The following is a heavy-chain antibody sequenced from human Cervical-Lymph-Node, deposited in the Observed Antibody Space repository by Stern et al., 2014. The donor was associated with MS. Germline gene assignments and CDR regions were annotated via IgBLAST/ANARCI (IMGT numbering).Heavy chain of an antibody. CDR1: GGSLTSGTYY. D-gene: IGHD1-1*01. CDR3: ARDTWTGTTPRGFDY. CDR2: MYTSEST. V-gene: IGHV4-61*02. Sequence: QVQLQESGPGLVKPSQTLSLTCTVSGGSLTSGTYYWTWIRQPAGKGLEWIGHMYTSESTRYTPSLESRVTISMDTSKKQVSLPLPSVTAADTPVYYCARDTWTGTTPRGFDYWGQGTLVTVSS. J-gene: IGHJ4*02.